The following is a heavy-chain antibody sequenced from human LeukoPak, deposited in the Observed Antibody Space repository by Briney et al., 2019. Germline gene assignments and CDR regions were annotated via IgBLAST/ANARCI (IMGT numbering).Heavy chain of an antibody. D-gene: IGHD1-7*01. CDR1: GFTVSSNY. CDR3: ARAGDWNYGDAVRGAFDI. CDR2: IYGGDST. J-gene: IGHJ3*02. Sequence: GGSLRLSCAASGFTVSSNYMSWVRQAPGKGLEWVSVIYGGDSTYYADSVKGRFTISRDNSKNTLYLQMNSLRAEDTAVYYCARAGDWNYGDAVRGAFDIWGQGTMVTVSS. V-gene: IGHV3-66*01.